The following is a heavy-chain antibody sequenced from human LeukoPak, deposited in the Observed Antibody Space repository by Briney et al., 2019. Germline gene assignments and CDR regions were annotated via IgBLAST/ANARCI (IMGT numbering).Heavy chain of an antibody. Sequence: ASVKVSCTASGGTFSSYAISWVRQAPGQGLEWMGGIIPIFGTANYAQKFQGRVTITADESTSTAYMELSSLRSEDTAVYYCARDLPYDYGDYYYYGMDVWGQGTTVTVSS. CDR2: IIPIFGTA. CDR1: GGTFSSYA. V-gene: IGHV1-69*13. J-gene: IGHJ6*02. D-gene: IGHD4-17*01. CDR3: ARDLPYDYGDYYYYGMDV.